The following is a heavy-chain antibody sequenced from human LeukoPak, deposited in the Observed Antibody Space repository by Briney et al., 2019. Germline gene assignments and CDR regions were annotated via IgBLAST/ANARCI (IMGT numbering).Heavy chain of an antibody. V-gene: IGHV4-39*07. CDR2: IYYSGST. J-gene: IGHJ4*02. Sequence: SETLSLTCTVSGGSISSSSYYWGWIRQPPGKGLEWIGSIYYSGSTYYNPSLKSRVTTSVDTSKNQFSLKLSSVTAADTAVYYCAREGSNDSSGYWILWGQGTLVTVSS. CDR1: GGSISSSSYY. D-gene: IGHD3-22*01. CDR3: AREGSNDSSGYWIL.